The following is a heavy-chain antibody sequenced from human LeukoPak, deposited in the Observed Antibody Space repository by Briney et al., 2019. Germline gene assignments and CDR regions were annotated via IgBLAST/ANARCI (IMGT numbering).Heavy chain of an antibody. CDR3: ARQNYRFLEWLNSWDHWYFDL. D-gene: IGHD3-3*01. Sequence: PSETLSLTCTVSGGSISSSSYYWGWIRQPPGKGLEWIGSIYYSGSTYYNPSLKSRVTISVDTSKNQFSLKLSSVTAADTAVYYCARQNYRFLEWLNSWDHWYFDLWGRGTLVTVSS. J-gene: IGHJ2*01. V-gene: IGHV4-39*01. CDR2: IYYSGST. CDR1: GGSISSSSYY.